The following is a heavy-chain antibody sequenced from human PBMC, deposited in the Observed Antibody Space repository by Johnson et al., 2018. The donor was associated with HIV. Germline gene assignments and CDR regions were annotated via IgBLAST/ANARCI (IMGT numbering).Heavy chain of an antibody. J-gene: IGHJ3*02. V-gene: IGHV3-15*01. D-gene: IGHD1-26*01. CDR1: GFIFSNAW. CDR2: IKSKTDGGTT. Sequence: VQLVESGGGLVKPGGSLRLSCAASGFIFSNAWMSWVRQAPGKGLEWVGRIKSKTDGGTTDYAAPVQGRFTISRDASKNTLYLQMNSLKTEDTAVYYCTTAVGAKVISAGAFDIWGQGTMVTVSS. CDR3: TTAVGAKVISAGAFDI.